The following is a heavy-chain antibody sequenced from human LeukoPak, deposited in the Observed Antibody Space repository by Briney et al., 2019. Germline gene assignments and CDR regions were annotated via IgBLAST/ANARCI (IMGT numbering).Heavy chain of an antibody. CDR1: GFTVSNNF. J-gene: IGHJ4*02. D-gene: IGHD6-19*01. CDR3: ARDSAGKPAKFDY. Sequence: GWSLRLSCAASGFTVSNNFMSWVRPAPGKGLAWVAVISYDGSNKYYADSVKGRFTISRDNSKNTLYLQMNSLRAEDTAVCYCARDSAGKPAKFDYWGQGTLVTVSS. V-gene: IGHV3-30-3*01. CDR2: ISYDGSNK.